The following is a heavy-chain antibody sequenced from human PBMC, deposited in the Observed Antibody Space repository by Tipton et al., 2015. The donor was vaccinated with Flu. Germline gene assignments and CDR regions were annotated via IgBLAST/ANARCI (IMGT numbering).Heavy chain of an antibody. CDR2: IYPNGIT. V-gene: IGHV4-39*07. J-gene: IGHJ4*02. CDR1: GDSVRSSNYY. CDR3: ARGKGGSGWFRTPNYFDY. D-gene: IGHD6-19*01. Sequence: GLVKPSETLSLTFGVSGDSVRSSNYYWGWIRQSPGKGLEWIGNIYPNGITQYNPPLSSRVTMSVDTSKNQFSLKLSSVTAADTTVYYCARGKGGSGWFRTPNYFDYWGRGILVTVSS.